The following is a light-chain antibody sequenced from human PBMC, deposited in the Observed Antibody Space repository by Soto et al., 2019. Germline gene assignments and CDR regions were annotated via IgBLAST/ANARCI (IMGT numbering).Light chain of an antibody. CDR2: DVS. CDR1: QSISRL. J-gene: IGKJ1*01. CDR3: QQYSSYSST. V-gene: IGKV1-5*01. Sequence: DIQMTQSPSTLSASVGDRVTITCRASQSISRLLAWYQQKPGKAPKLLIYDVSTLQGGVPSTFSGSGSGTEFTLTISSLQPDDFATYYCQQYSSYSSTFGQGTKVDIK.